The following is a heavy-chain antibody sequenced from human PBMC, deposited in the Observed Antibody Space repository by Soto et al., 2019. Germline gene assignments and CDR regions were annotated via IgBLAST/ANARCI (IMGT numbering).Heavy chain of an antibody. V-gene: IGHV3-23*01. CDR3: AKGPSRAYSGSSRYSDS. CDR2: TSSSGGAT. Sequence: EVQLLESGGGLVQPGGCLRLSCAASGFTFSDYAMTWVRQAPGKGLEWVSSTSSSGGATYYADSVKDRFTISRDNYKNTLYLQMNSLRAEDTAVYYCAKGPSRAYSGSSRYSDSWGQGALVTVSS. D-gene: IGHD6-6*01. J-gene: IGHJ4*02. CDR1: GFTFSDYA.